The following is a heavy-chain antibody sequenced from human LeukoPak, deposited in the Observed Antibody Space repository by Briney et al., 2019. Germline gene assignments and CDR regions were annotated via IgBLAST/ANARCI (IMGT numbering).Heavy chain of an antibody. CDR1: GFSVSNNY. V-gene: IGHV3-66*01. CDR2: IHSGGRT. CDR3: ARPGSASGYWVH. Sequence: GGSLRLSCAASGFSVSNNYLSWVRQPPGKGLEWVSVIHSGGRTKYADSVRDRFTISRGTAKNTVYLQMNSLRVDDTAAYYCARPGSASGYWVHWGQGTLVTVSS. J-gene: IGHJ4*02. D-gene: IGHD3-3*01.